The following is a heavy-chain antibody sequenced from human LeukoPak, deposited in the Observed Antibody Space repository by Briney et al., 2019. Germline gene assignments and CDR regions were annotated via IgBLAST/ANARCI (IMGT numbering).Heavy chain of an antibody. V-gene: IGHV3-30*02. CDR3: AKSRRTYGDPVDY. J-gene: IGHJ4*02. CDR2: IPYDGSNK. D-gene: IGHD4-17*01. CDR1: GFTFSSYG. Sequence: PGGSLRLSCAASGFTFSSYGMHWVRQAPGKGLEWVAFIPYDGSNKDYADSVKGRFTISRDNSKNTLYLQMNSLRAEDTALYYCAKSRRTYGDPVDYWGQGTLVTVSS.